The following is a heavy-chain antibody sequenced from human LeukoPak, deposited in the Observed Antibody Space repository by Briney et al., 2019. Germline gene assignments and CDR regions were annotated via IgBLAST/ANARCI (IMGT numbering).Heavy chain of an antibody. D-gene: IGHD5-12*01. J-gene: IGHJ4*02. Sequence: GGSLRLSCAASGFSFSDAWMNWVRQAPGKGLEWVSAISGSGGSTYYADSVKGRFTISRDNSKNTLYLQMNSLRAEDTAVYYCAKAGYGGWGQGTLVTVSS. CDR2: ISGSGGST. CDR3: AKAGYGG. V-gene: IGHV3-23*01. CDR1: GFSFSDAW.